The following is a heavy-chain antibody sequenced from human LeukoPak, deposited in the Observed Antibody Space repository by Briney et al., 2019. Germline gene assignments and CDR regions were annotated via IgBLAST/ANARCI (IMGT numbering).Heavy chain of an antibody. J-gene: IGHJ4*02. Sequence: GGSLRLSCAASGFTFSYYGIHWVRQAPGKGLEWVAVIWYDGSNKYYADSVKGRFTISRDNSKNTLYLQMNSLRAEDRAVYYCARVHFSSSPYFDYWGQGTLVTVSS. CDR1: GFTFSYYG. CDR3: ARVHFSSSPYFDY. D-gene: IGHD6-6*01. V-gene: IGHV3-33*01. CDR2: IWYDGSNK.